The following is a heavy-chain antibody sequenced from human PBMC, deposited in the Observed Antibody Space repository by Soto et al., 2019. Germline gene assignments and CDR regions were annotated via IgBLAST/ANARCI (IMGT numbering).Heavy chain of an antibody. CDR1: GGSVSSGSYY. V-gene: IGHV4-61*01. CDR2: IYYSGST. CDR3: ARSSVAGTGDI. Sequence: SETLSLTCTVSGGSVSSGSYYWSWIRQPPGKGLEWIGYIYYSGSTNYNPSLKSRVTISVDTSKNQFSLKLSSATAADTAVYYCARSSVAGTGDIWGQGTMVTVSS. D-gene: IGHD6-19*01. J-gene: IGHJ3*02.